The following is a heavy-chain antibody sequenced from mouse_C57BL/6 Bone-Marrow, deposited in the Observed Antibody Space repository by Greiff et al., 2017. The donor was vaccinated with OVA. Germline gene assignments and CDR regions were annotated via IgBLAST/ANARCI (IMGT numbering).Heavy chain of an antibody. CDR2: IDPENGDT. CDR1: GFNFKDDY. J-gene: IGHJ3*01. CDR3: TTHFADYTWFAY. V-gene: IGHV14-4*01. D-gene: IGHD2-13*01. Sequence: VQLQQSGAELVRPGASVKLSCTASGFNFKDDYMHWVKQRPEQGLEWIGWIDPENGDTEYASKFQGKATITADTSSNTAYLQLSSLTSEDTAVYYCTTHFADYTWFAYWGQGTLVTVSA.